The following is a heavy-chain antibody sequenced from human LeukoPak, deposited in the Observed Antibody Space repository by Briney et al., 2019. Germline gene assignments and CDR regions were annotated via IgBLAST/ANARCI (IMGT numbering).Heavy chain of an antibody. CDR2: IRSKAYGGAT. J-gene: IGHJ4*02. CDR3: TTGLTYSSGWYGLF. V-gene: IGHV3-49*03. D-gene: IGHD6-19*01. CDR1: GFTFGDYA. Sequence: GGSLRLSCTASGFTFGDYAMSWFRQAPGKGLEWVGFIRSKAYGGATEYAASVKGRFTIPRDDSKSIAYLQMNSLKTEDTAVYYCTTGLTYSSGWYGLFWGQGTLVTVSS.